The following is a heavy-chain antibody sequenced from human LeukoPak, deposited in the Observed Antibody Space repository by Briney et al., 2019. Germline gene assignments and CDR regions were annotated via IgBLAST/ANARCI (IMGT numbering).Heavy chain of an antibody. CDR2: INHSGST. Sequence: SETLSLTCAVYGGSFSGYYWSWIRQPPGKGLEWIGEINHSGSTNYNPSLKSRVTISVDTSKNQFSLKLSSVTAADTAVYYCARGVGVIVLMVYAIRFTPGHFDYWGQGTLVTVSS. J-gene: IGHJ4*02. CDR1: GGSFSGYY. V-gene: IGHV4-34*01. D-gene: IGHD2-8*01. CDR3: ARGVGVIVLMVYAIRFTPGHFDY.